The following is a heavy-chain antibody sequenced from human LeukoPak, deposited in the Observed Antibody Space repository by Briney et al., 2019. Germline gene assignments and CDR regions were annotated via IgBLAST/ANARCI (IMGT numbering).Heavy chain of an antibody. D-gene: IGHD3-3*01. V-gene: IGHV1-18*01. Sequence: ASVKVSCKASGYTFTSYGISWVRQAPGQGLEWMGWISAYNGNTNYAQKLQGRVTMTTDTSTSTAYMELRSLRSEDTAVYYCARGTLTIFGVVIAFDYWGQGTLVTVSS. CDR1: GYTFTSYG. CDR3: ARGTLTIFGVVIAFDY. J-gene: IGHJ4*02. CDR2: ISAYNGNT.